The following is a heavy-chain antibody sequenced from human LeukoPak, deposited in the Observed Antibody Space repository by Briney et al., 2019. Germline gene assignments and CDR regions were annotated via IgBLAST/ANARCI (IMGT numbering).Heavy chain of an antibody. CDR3: AKSPWLVPFYFDY. V-gene: IGHV3-23*01. D-gene: IGHD6-19*01. CDR1: GFTFSSYA. J-gene: IGHJ4*02. CDR2: ISGSGGST. Sequence: GGSLRLSCAASGFTFSSYAMSWVRQAPGKGLEWVSAISGSGGSTYYADSVKGRFTISRDNSKNTLYLQMNSLRAEDTAIYYCAKSPWLVPFYFDYWGQGTLVTVSS.